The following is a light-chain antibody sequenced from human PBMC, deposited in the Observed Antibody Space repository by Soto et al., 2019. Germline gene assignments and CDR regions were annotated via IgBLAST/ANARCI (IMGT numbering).Light chain of an antibody. V-gene: IGKV1-5*03. CDR2: KAS. CDR1: QTISSW. Sequence: IHMTQSPSTLSGSVGARVSITCRASQTISSWLAWYQQKPGKAPKLLIYKASTLKSGVPSRFSGSGSGTEFTLTISSLQPDDFATYYCQHYNSYSEAFGQGTKVDI. CDR3: QHYNSYSEA. J-gene: IGKJ1*01.